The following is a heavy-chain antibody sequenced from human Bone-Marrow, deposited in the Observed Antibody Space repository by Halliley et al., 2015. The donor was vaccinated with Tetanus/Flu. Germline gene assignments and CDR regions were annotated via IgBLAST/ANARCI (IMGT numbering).Heavy chain of an antibody. CDR2: LYDSGST. CDR1: DGSISSGGYY. J-gene: IGHJ5*02. CDR3: ATAALESTYASDWFDP. D-gene: IGHD3-10*01. Sequence: TLSLTCSVSDGSISSGGYYWSWIRQHPGKGLEWIGYLYDSGSTYYNPSLKSRVTISVDTSKNQFSLNLTSVTAADTAVYYCATAALESTYASDWFDPWGQGTLVTVSS. V-gene: IGHV4-31*03.